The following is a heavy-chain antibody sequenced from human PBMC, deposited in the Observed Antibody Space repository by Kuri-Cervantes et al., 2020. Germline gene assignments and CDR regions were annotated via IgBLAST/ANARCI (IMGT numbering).Heavy chain of an antibody. CDR1: GFTFSSYE. D-gene: IGHD1-26*01. V-gene: IGHV3-48*03. J-gene: IGHJ4*02. CDR2: ISSSGSTI. CDR3: AKVNSGSYHFDY. Sequence: LSLTCAASGFTFSSYEMNWVRQAPGKGLEWVSYISSSGSTIYYADSVKGRFTISRDNAKNSLYLQMNSLRAEDTALYYCAKVNSGSYHFDYWGQGTLVTVSS.